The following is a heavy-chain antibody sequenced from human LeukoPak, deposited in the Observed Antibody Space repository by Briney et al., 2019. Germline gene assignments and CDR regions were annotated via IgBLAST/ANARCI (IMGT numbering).Heavy chain of an antibody. Sequence: SETLSLTCTVSGGSISSFYWSWIRQPPGKGLEWIGYIYYRGSTNYNPSLKSRVTMSVDTSKNQFSLKLSSVTAADTAVYYCARASMMVWSGYPNSEYYYYGMDVWGQGTTVTVSS. D-gene: IGHD3-3*01. CDR1: GGSISSFY. V-gene: IGHV4-59*12. J-gene: IGHJ6*02. CDR2: IYYRGST. CDR3: ARASMMVWSGYPNSEYYYYGMDV.